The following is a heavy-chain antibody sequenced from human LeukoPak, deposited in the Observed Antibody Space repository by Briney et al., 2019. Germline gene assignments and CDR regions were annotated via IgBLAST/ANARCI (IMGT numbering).Heavy chain of an antibody. D-gene: IGHD3-22*01. J-gene: IGHJ3*02. CDR3: ARDLNYYDSIAYYDTFDM. CDR2: ISGYNGNT. Sequence: ASVKVSCKASGYTFTRYGLSWVQQAPGQGLEWMGWISGYNGNTFYAQKFQGRVTMTTDTSTTTAYMELRSLRSDDTAVYYCARDLNYYDSIAYYDTFDMWGKGTMSPPLQ. CDR1: GYTFTRYG. V-gene: IGHV1-18*01.